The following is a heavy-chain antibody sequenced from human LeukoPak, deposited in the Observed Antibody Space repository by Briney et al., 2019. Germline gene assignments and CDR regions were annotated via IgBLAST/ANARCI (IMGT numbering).Heavy chain of an antibody. J-gene: IGHJ6*03. V-gene: IGHV1-46*01. Sequence: ASVKVSCKASGYTFTGYYMHWVRQAPGQGLEWMGIINPSGSSTSYAQKFQGRVTMTRDMSTSTVYMELSSLRSEDTAVYYCARAPSGYYYYYYMDVWGKGTTVTVSS. CDR1: GYTFTGYY. CDR2: INPSGSST. D-gene: IGHD3-10*01. CDR3: ARAPSGYYYYYYMDV.